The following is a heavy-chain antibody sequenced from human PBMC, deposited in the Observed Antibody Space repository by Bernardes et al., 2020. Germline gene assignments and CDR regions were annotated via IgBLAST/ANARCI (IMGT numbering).Heavy chain of an antibody. CDR2: ISYDGSNK. V-gene: IGHV3-30*18. D-gene: IGHD4-17*01. J-gene: IGHJ6*02. CDR3: AKDDYGDYVPHYGMDV. CDR1: GFTFSSYG. Sequence: GGSLRLSCAASGFTFSSYGMHWVRQAPGKGLEWVAVISYDGSNKYYADSVKGRFTISRDNSKNTLYLQMNSLRAEDTAVYYCAKDDYGDYVPHYGMDVWGQGTTVTVSS.